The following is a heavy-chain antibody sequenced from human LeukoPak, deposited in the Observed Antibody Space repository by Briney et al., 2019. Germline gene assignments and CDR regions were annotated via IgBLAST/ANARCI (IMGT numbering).Heavy chain of an antibody. CDR2: IKGDGSEK. Sequence: GGSLRLSCAASGFTFSRDWVSWVCEAPGEGLEWVAKIKGDGSEKYYVDSVKGRFTNSRDNAKDSLYLQMNSLRAEDTALYYCARWTYSSSWWFVEYWGQGILVTVSS. V-gene: IGHV3-7*01. CDR1: GFTFSRDW. J-gene: IGHJ4*02. D-gene: IGHD6-13*01. CDR3: ARWTYSSSWWFVEY.